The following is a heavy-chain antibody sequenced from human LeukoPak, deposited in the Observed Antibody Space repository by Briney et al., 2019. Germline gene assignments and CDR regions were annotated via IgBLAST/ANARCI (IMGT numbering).Heavy chain of an antibody. Sequence: GGSLRLSCAASGYTFSSYSMNWVRQAPGKGLEWVSSISSSSSYIYYAGSVKGRFTISRDNAKNSLYLQMNSLRADDTAVYYCASIASSGPRLFDYWGQGTLVTVSS. CDR1: GYTFSSYS. J-gene: IGHJ4*02. D-gene: IGHD5-12*01. CDR2: ISSSSSYI. V-gene: IGHV3-21*01. CDR3: ASIASSGPRLFDY.